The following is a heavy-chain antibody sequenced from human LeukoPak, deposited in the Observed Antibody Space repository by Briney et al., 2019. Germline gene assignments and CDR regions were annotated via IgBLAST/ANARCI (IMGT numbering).Heavy chain of an antibody. CDR2: IGGSVGSM. CDR3: ARDQLAYSGYDTLFDY. Sequence: GGSLRLSCAASGFTFSSYVMSWVREAPGKGLEWVSNIGGSVGSMFYAASVKGRFAISRDNSKNTLYLQLNSLRPEDTAVYYCARDQLAYSGYDTLFDYWGQGTLVTVSS. CDR1: GFTFSSYV. D-gene: IGHD5-12*01. V-gene: IGHV3-23*01. J-gene: IGHJ4*02.